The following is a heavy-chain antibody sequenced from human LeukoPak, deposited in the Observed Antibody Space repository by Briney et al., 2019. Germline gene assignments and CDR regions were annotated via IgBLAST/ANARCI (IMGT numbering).Heavy chain of an antibody. CDR2: IYYSGST. CDR3: ARHGNYYDSSGYNYYFDY. J-gene: IGHJ4*02. Sequence: PSETLSLTCTVSGVSISSYYWSWIRQPPGKGLEWIGKIYYSGSTKYNPSLKSRVTISVDTSKNHFSLKLSSVTAADTAVYYCARHGNYYDSSGYNYYFDYWGQGTLGTVSS. V-gene: IGHV4-59*08. CDR1: GVSISSYY. D-gene: IGHD3-22*01.